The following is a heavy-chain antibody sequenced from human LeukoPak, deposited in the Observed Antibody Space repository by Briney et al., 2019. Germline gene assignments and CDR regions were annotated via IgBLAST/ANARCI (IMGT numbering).Heavy chain of an antibody. V-gene: IGHV1-8*01. CDR1: GFTFTNYD. Sequence: ASVKVSCKASGFTFTNYDINWVRQATGQGLEWIGWMNPRNGNTGYAQKFQGRVTITADESTSTAYMELSSPRSEDTAVYYCARGARGYVPYYYYGMDVWGQGTTVTVSS. CDR3: ARGARGYVPYYYYGMDV. CDR2: MNPRNGNT. J-gene: IGHJ6*02. D-gene: IGHD5-18*01.